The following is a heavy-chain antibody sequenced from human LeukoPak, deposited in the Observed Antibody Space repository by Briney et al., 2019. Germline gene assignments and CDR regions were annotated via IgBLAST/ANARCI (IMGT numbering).Heavy chain of an antibody. CDR1: GFTFSSYG. Sequence: PGGSLRLSCAASGFTFSSYGMHWVRQAPGKGLEWVAVISYDGSNKYYADSVKGRFTISRDNSKNTLYLQMNSLRAEDTAVYYCARELGSSSGRAFDYWGQGTLVTVSS. D-gene: IGHD3-10*01. J-gene: IGHJ4*02. V-gene: IGHV3-30*03. CDR3: ARELGSSSGRAFDY. CDR2: ISYDGSNK.